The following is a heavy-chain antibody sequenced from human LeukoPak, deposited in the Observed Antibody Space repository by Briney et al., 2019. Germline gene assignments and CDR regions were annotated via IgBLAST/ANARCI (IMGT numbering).Heavy chain of an antibody. CDR2: ISYDGSNK. D-gene: IGHD3-22*01. V-gene: IGHV3-30*04. Sequence: GRSLRLSCAASGFTFSSYAMHWVRQAPGKGLEWVAVISYDGSNKYYADSVKGRFTISRDNSKNTLYLQMNSLRAEDTAVYYCARDPYYYDSSGYSPWGQGTLVTVSS. CDR1: GFTFSSYA. CDR3: ARDPYYYDSSGYSP. J-gene: IGHJ4*02.